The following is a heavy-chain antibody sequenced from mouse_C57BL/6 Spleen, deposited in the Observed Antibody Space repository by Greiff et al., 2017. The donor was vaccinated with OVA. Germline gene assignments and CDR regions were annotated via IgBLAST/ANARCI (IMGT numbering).Heavy chain of an antibody. CDR3: ARPSITTVVADWYFDV. CDR2: ISSGGSYT. CDR1: GFTFSSYG. Sequence: EVQVVESGGDLVKPGGSLKLSCAASGFTFSSYGMSWVRQTPDKRLEWVATISSGGSYTYYPDSVKGRFTISRDNAKNTLYLQMSSLKSEDTAMYYCARPSITTVVADWYFDVWGTGTTVTVSS. V-gene: IGHV5-6*01. D-gene: IGHD1-1*01. J-gene: IGHJ1*03.